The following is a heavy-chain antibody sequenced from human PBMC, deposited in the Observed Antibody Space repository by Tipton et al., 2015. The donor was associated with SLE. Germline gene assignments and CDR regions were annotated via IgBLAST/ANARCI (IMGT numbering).Heavy chain of an antibody. CDR1: GFTFSSYA. Sequence: SLRLSCAASGFTFSSYAMSWVRQAPGKGLEWVSAISGSGGSTYYADSVKGRFTISRDNSKNTLYLQMNSVRPEGMDVYYCTKGVPRSAQWMGGWYFGLWGRGTLLTVSS. J-gene: IGHJ2*01. D-gene: IGHD6-19*01. V-gene: IGHV3-23*01. CDR2: ISGSGGST. CDR3: TKGVPRSAQWMGGWYFGL.